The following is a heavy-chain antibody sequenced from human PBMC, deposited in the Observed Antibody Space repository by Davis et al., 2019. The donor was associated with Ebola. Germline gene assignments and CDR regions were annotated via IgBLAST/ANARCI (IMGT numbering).Heavy chain of an antibody. CDR2: IKQDGSEK. V-gene: IGHV3-7*01. CDR1: GFTFSSYW. CDR3: ARLPTVTTSYYYYYYGMDV. Sequence: PGGSLRLSCAASGFTFSSYWMSWVRQAPGKGLEWVANIKQDGSEKYYVDSVKGRFTISRDNAKNSLYLQMNSLRAEDTAVYYCARLPTVTTSYYYYYYGMDVWGQGTTVTVSS. J-gene: IGHJ6*02. D-gene: IGHD4-11*01.